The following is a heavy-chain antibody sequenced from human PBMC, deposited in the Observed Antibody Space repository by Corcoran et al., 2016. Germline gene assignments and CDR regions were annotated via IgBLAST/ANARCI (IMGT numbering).Heavy chain of an antibody. J-gene: IGHJ6*02. CDR1: GGSISSSNW. Sequence: QVQLQESGPGLVKPSGTLSLTCAVSGGSISSSNWWSWVRQPPGKGLEWIGEIYHSGSTNYNPSLKSRVTISVDKSKNQFSLKLSSVTAADTAGYYLAREPRHYDFWSGYYTGMAPGPGYNYYYGMDVWGQGTTVTVSS. D-gene: IGHD3-3*01. V-gene: IGHV4-4*02. CDR2: IYHSGST. CDR3: AREPRHYDFWSGYYTGMAPGPGYNYYYGMDV.